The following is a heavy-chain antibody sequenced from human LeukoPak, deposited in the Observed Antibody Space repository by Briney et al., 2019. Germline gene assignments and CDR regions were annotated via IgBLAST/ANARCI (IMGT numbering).Heavy chain of an antibody. J-gene: IGHJ4*02. CDR2: IYPGDSDT. V-gene: IGHV5-51*01. Sequence: GESLKISCKGSGYSFTSYWIGWVRQMPGKGLEWMGIIYPGDSDTRYSPSFQGQVTISADRSISTAYLQWSSLKASDTAMYYCARRIAALGGGFDYWGQGTLVTVSS. D-gene: IGHD6-6*01. CDR3: ARRIAALGGGFDY. CDR1: GYSFTSYW.